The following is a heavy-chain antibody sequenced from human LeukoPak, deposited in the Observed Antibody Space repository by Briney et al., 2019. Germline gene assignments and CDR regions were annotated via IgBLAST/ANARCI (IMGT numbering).Heavy chain of an antibody. CDR3: ARAKRNGFDI. J-gene: IGHJ3*02. CDR1: GFTFSSYA. CDR2: ISANGAGT. Sequence: GGSLRLSCAASGFTFSSYAMTWVRQAPGTGLEWVSTISANGAGTYYADSVKGRFTISRDNAKNSLYLQMNSLRAEDTAVYYCARAKRNGFDIWGQGTMVTVSS. V-gene: IGHV3-23*01.